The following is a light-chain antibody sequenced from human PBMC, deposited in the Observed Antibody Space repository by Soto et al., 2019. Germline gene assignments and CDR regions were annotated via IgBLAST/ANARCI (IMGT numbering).Light chain of an antibody. CDR1: QSVSSY. Sequence: EIVLTQSPATLSLSPGERATLSCRASQSVSSYLAWYQQKPGQAPRLLIYDASNRATGIPARFSGSGSGTDLTLTISSLEPEEFAGYYCQQRSNWPGVTFGGGTKVEIK. CDR3: QQRSNWPGVT. V-gene: IGKV3-11*01. J-gene: IGKJ4*01. CDR2: DAS.